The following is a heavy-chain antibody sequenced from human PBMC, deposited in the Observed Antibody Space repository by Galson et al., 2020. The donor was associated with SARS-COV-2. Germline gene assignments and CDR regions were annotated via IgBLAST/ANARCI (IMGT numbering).Heavy chain of an antibody. CDR3: ATWRGSNWFDY. V-gene: IGHV5-51*01. CDR2: ISARDSHV. Sequence: GESLKISCKGSGYSFTSYSIGWVRQMPGKGLEWLGNISARDSHVIYSPSFQGQVTISVDRSLNIAYLQWSSLKASDTTMYYCATWRGSNWFDYWGQGTLVSVSS. D-gene: IGHD6-13*01. J-gene: IGHJ4*02. CDR1: GYSFTSYS.